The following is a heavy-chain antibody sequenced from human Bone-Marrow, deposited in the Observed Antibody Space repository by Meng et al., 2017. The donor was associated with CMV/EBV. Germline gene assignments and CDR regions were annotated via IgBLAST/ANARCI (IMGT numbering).Heavy chain of an antibody. Sequence: ASVKVSCKASGYTFTGYYMHWVRQAPGQGLEWMGWINPNSGGTNYAQKFQGRVTMTRDTSISTAYMELSRLRSDDTAVYYCARSLGLATVWMHYYYGMDVWGQGTTVTVSS. J-gene: IGHJ6*02. CDR2: INPNSGGT. V-gene: IGHV1-2*02. CDR3: ARSLGLATVWMHYYYGMDV. D-gene: IGHD2-2*03. CDR1: GYTFTGYY.